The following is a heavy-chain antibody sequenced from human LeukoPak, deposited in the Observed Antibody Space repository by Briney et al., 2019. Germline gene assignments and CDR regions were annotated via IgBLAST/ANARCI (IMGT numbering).Heavy chain of an antibody. CDR3: AREGKYMTTGMDY. Sequence: GASVKVSCKASGYSFPNYGINWVRQAPGQGLEWMGWISAYNGNTNYAQKLQGRVTMTTDTSTSTAYMELRSLRSDDTAVYYCAREGKYMTTGMDYWGQGTMVTVSS. CDR2: ISAYNGNT. CDR1: GYSFPNYG. D-gene: IGHD4-11*01. V-gene: IGHV1-18*01. J-gene: IGHJ4*02.